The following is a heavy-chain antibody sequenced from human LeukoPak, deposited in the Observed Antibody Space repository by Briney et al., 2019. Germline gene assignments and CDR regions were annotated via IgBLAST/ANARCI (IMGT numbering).Heavy chain of an antibody. CDR3: AGYYYDSNGYYYHY. CDR2: INAGNGNT. J-gene: IGHJ4*02. CDR1: GYIFTIYA. Sequence: GASVTVSCTASGYIFTIYAMHWVRQAPGQRLEWMGLINAGNGNTKYSQKFQGRVTITADESTSTAYMELSSLRSEDTAVYYCAGYYYDSNGYYYHYWGQGTLVTVSS. D-gene: IGHD3-22*01. V-gene: IGHV1-3*01.